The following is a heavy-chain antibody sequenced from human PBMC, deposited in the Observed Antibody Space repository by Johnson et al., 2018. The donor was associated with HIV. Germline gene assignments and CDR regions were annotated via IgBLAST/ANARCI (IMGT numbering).Heavy chain of an antibody. V-gene: IGHV3-15*01. CDR3: AKGRSGTTASIDAFDI. J-gene: IGHJ3*02. CDR1: GFTFSNAW. CDR2: IKRKTDGGTT. Sequence: VQLVESGGGLVKPGGSLRLSCAGSGFTFSNAWMTWVRQAPWKGLEWVGRIKRKTDGGTTDYAAPVKGRFTISRPDSKNTLYLQMNSLKTEDTAVYYCAKGRSGTTASIDAFDIWGQGTMVTVSS. D-gene: IGHD1-7*01.